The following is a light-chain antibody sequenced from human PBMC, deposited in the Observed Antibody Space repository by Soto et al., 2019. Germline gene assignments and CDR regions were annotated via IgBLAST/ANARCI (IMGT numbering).Light chain of an antibody. CDR3: CSYGGRSTYV. V-gene: IGLV2-14*01. J-gene: IGLJ1*01. Sequence: QSVLTQPASVSGSPGQSITISCTGSGRDIGAYDYVSWYQQHPGKAPKLLIYGVKNRPSGVSYRFSGSKSANTASLTISGLQADDEADYYCCSYGGRSTYVFGTGTKVTVL. CDR1: GRDIGAYDY. CDR2: GVK.